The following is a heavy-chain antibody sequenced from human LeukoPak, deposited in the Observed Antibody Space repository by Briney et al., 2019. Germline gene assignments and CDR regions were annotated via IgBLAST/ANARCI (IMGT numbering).Heavy chain of an antibody. D-gene: IGHD1-1*01. CDR3: ARGGLRAGTGGLDP. Sequence: ASVKVSCKASGYTFIDYDINWVRQATGQGREWMGLMNSKSGDTGYAQKFEGRVTMTRKTSISPAYMELSSLRPEDTAVYYCARGGLRAGTGGLDPWGQGTLVIVSS. CDR1: GYTFIDYD. V-gene: IGHV1-8*01. J-gene: IGHJ5*02. CDR2: MNSKSGDT.